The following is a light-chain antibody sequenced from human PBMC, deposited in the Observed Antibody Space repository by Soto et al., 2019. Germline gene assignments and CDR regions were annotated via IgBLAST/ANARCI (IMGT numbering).Light chain of an antibody. J-gene: IGLJ3*02. CDR2: RNN. CDR1: RTNIGSNT. V-gene: IGLV1-44*01. CDR3: AAWDDSLNAWV. Sequence: QSVLTQTPSASGTPGQRVTISCTGSRTNIGSNTVSWYQYLPGTAPKLLIYRNNQRPSGVPDRVSGSKSGTSASLAISGLQSEDEADYYCAAWDDSLNAWVLGGGTKLTVL.